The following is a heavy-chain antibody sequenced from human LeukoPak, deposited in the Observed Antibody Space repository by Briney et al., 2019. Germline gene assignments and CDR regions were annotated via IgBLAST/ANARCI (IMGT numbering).Heavy chain of an antibody. Sequence: KPSETLSPTCTVSGGSIISYYWSWIRQPPGRGLEWIGYIYYSGSTNYNPSLKSRVTISVDTSRNQFSLKLSSVTAADTAVYYCARGALIVGATSFDYWGQGTLVTVSS. V-gene: IGHV4-59*01. CDR2: IYYSGST. CDR1: GGSIISYY. D-gene: IGHD1-26*01. J-gene: IGHJ4*02. CDR3: ARGALIVGATSFDY.